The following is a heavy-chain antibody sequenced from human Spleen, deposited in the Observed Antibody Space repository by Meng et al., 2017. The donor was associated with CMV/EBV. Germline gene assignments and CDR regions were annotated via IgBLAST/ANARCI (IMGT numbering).Heavy chain of an antibody. Sequence: SLTCAVYGGSFSGYYWSWIRQPPGKGMEWIGEINHSGSTNYSPSLKSRVTISVDTSKNQFSLKLSSVTAADTAVYYCASKRGSYPLGYWGQGTLVTVSS. J-gene: IGHJ4*02. V-gene: IGHV4-34*01. CDR1: GGSFSGYY. CDR3: ASKRGSYPLGY. CDR2: INHSGST. D-gene: IGHD1-26*01.